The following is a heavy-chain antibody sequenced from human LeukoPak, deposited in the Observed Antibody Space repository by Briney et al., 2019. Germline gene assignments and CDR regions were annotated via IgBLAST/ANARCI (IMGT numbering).Heavy chain of an antibody. Sequence: ASVKVSCKASGYTFTSYGISWVRQAPGQGLEWMGWISAYNGNTNYAQKFQGRVTMTRDTSISTAYMELSRLRSDDTAVYYCARAMNYYGSPDWGQGTLVTVSS. J-gene: IGHJ4*02. D-gene: IGHD3-10*01. CDR1: GYTFTSYG. V-gene: IGHV1-18*01. CDR3: ARAMNYYGSPD. CDR2: ISAYNGNT.